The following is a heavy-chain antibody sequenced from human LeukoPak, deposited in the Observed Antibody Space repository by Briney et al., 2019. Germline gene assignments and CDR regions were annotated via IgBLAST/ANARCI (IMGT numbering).Heavy chain of an antibody. CDR1: SGSISSYY. J-gene: IGHJ4*02. V-gene: IGHV4-59*01. CDR2: IYYSGST. D-gene: IGHD5-12*01. Sequence: SETLSLTCTVSSGSISSYYWSWIRQPPGKALEWIGYIYYSGSTNYNPSLKSRVTISVDTSKNQFSLKLSSVTAADTAVYYCASGYGKFDYWGQGTLVTVSS. CDR3: ASGYGKFDY.